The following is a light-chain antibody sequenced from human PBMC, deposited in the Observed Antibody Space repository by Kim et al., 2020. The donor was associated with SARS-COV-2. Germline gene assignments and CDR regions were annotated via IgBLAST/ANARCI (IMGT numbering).Light chain of an antibody. CDR2: ENN. CDR1: SSNIVRGYD. CDR3: QCYDSSLSATV. V-gene: IGLV1-40*01. Sequence: RVTISCSESSSNIVRGYDVHWYQQFPGAAPKLLIYENNNRPSGVPDQFSGSKSGTSASLAITGLQAEDEADYYCQCYDSSLSATVFGTGTKVTVL. J-gene: IGLJ1*01.